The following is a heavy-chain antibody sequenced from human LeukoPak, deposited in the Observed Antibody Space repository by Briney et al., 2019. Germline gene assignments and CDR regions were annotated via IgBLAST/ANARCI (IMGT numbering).Heavy chain of an antibody. D-gene: IGHD2-15*01. Sequence: ASVKVSCKASGYTFTSYYMHWVRQAPGQGLEWMGWINPNSGGTNYAQKFQGRVTMTRDTSISTAYMELSRLRSDDTAVYYCASSSLYRCSGGSCSDYWGQGTLVTVSS. CDR3: ASSSLYRCSGGSCSDY. V-gene: IGHV1-2*02. J-gene: IGHJ4*02. CDR2: INPNSGGT. CDR1: GYTFTSYY.